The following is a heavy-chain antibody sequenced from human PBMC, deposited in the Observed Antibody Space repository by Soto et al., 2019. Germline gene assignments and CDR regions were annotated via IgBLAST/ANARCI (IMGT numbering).Heavy chain of an antibody. CDR3: ARVSYGSGRQYYYYGMDV. CDR2: IIPIFGTA. J-gene: IGHJ6*02. V-gene: IGHV1-69*12. CDR1: GGTFSSYA. Sequence: QVQLVQSGAEVKKPGSSVKVSCKASGGTFSSYAISWVRQAPGQGLEWMGGIIPIFGTANYAQKFHGRVTITADESTSTAYMELSSLRSEDTAVYYCARVSYGSGRQYYYYGMDVWGQGTTVTVSS. D-gene: IGHD3-10*01.